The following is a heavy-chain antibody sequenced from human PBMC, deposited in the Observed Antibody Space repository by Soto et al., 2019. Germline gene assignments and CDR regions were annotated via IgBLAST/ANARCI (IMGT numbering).Heavy chain of an antibody. D-gene: IGHD5-12*01. J-gene: IGHJ4*02. Sequence: QVQLQQWGEGLLKPSETLSLNCAVNGGSLSGYYWSWIRQPPGKGLEWIGEIKDGGRTNYSPSLKSRATISSDTSNNQFSLRLYSVTAADTGVYYCARGQEGVVATHWDQGTLVTVSS. CDR1: GGSLSGYY. V-gene: IGHV4-34*01. CDR2: IKDGGRT. CDR3: ARGQEGVVATH.